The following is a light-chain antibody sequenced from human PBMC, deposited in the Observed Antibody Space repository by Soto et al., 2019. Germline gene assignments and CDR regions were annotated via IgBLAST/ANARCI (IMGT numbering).Light chain of an antibody. CDR3: QQSYITPYT. J-gene: IGKJ2*01. CDR1: QSISSY. Sequence: DIQMTQSPSSLSASVGDRVTITFRASQSISSYLNWYQQKPGKAPKLLIYAASNLQSGVPSRFSGSGSGTDFTITISSLQPEDFATYYCQQSYITPYTFGQGTKLKIK. CDR2: AAS. V-gene: IGKV1-39*01.